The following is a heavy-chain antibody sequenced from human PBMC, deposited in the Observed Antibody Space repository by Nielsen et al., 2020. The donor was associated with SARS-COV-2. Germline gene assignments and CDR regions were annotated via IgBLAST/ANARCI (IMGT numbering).Heavy chain of an antibody. CDR3: ANGVRGAY. J-gene: IGHJ4*02. V-gene: IGHV3-7*05. Sequence: GVLKISCAASGFTFDDYGMSWVRQAPGKGLEWVANIKEDGSVKLYVDSVGGRFTISRDNAQKSVYLQMNSLRAEDTAVYYCANGVRGAYWGQGALVTVSS. D-gene: IGHD3-10*01. CDR1: GFTFDDYG. CDR2: IKEDGSVK.